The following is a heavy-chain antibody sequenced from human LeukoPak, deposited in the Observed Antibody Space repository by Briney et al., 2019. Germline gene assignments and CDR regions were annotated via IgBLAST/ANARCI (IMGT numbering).Heavy chain of an antibody. CDR3: ARDSGSSPGDY. V-gene: IGHV1-24*01. J-gene: IGHJ4*02. CDR2: FDPEDGET. CDR1: GYTLTELS. Sequence: GASVKVSCKVSGYTLTELSMHWVRQAPGKGLEWMGGFDPEDGETIYAQKFQGRVTMTTDTSTSTTYMDLRSLRPDDTAVYYCARDSGSSPGDYWGQGTLVTVSS. D-gene: IGHD1-26*01.